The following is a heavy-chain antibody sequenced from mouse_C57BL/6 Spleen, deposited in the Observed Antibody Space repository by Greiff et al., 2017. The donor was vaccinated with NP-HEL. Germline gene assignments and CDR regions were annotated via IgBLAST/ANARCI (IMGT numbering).Heavy chain of an antibody. D-gene: IGHD1-1*01. J-gene: IGHJ3*01. CDR1: GFTFSDYG. V-gene: IGHV5-17*01. CDR3: ASPTTEPFAY. Sequence: EVQGVESGGGLVKPGGSLKLSCAASGFTFSDYGMHWVRQAPEKGLEWVAYISSGRSTIYYADTVKGRFTISRDNAKNTLFLQMTSLRSEDTAMYYCASPTTEPFAYWGQGTLVTVAA. CDR2: ISSGRSTI.